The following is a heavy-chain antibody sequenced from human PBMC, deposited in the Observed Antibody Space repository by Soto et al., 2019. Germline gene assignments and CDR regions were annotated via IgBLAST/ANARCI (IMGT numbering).Heavy chain of an antibody. J-gene: IGHJ4*02. CDR3: ASYSSGGHPQYYFDY. Sequence: GESLKISCKGSGYSFTSYWISWVRQMPGKGLEWMGRIDPSDSYTNYSPSFQGHVTISADKSISTAYLQWSSLKASDTAMYYCASYSSGGHPQYYFDYWGQGTLVTVSS. V-gene: IGHV5-10-1*01. D-gene: IGHD6-19*01. CDR2: IDPSDSYT. CDR1: GYSFTSYW.